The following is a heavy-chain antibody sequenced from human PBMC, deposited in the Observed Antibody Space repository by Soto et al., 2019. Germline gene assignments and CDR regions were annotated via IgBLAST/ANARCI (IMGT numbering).Heavy chain of an antibody. CDR3: AREEYGSGDYYMDV. CDR1: GFTFSSYG. Sequence: GGSLRLSCAASGFTFSSYGMHWVRQAPGKGLEWVAVIWYDGSNKYYADSVKGRFTISRDNSKNTLYLQMNSLRAEDTAVYYCAREEYGSGDYYMDVWGKGTTVTVSS. J-gene: IGHJ6*03. D-gene: IGHD3-10*01. V-gene: IGHV3-33*01. CDR2: IWYDGSNK.